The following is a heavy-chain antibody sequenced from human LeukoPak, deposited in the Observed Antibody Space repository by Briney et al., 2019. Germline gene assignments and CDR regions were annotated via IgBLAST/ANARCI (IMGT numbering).Heavy chain of an antibody. D-gene: IGHD5-12*01. CDR1: GFTFSSYS. CDR2: ISSSSSYI. J-gene: IGHJ4*02. CDR3: ARDPYEIVATPYYVDY. V-gene: IGHV3-21*01. Sequence: PGGSLRLSCAASGFTFSSYSVNWVRQAPGKGLEWVSSISSSSSYIYYADSVKGRFTISRDNAKNSLYLQMNSLRAEDTAVYYCARDPYEIVATPYYVDYWGQGTLVTVSS.